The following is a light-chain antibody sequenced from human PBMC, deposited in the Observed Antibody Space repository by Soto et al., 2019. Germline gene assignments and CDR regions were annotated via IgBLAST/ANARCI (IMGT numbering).Light chain of an antibody. J-gene: IGLJ1*01. CDR3: SSYSGRYTFV. CDR1: SSDVGAYNY. CDR2: EVS. Sequence: QSVLTQPASVSGSPGQSITISCTGTSSDVGAYNYVSWYQQHPGQAPKLMIFEVSNRPSGVSNRFSGSKSGNTASLTISGLQPEDEADYYCSSYSGRYTFVFGTGTKLTVL. V-gene: IGLV2-14*01.